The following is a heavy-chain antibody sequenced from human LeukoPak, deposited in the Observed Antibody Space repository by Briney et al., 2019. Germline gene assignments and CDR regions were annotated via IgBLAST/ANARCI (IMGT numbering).Heavy chain of an antibody. V-gene: IGHV3-23*01. CDR1: GFTFSSYA. D-gene: IGHD3-22*01. Sequence: GGSLRLSCAASGFTFSSYAMSWVRQAPGKGLEWVSAISGSGGSTYYADSVKGRFTISRDNSKNTLYLQMNSLRAEDTAVYYCAREIYYDSSGYYYTQIDYWGQGTLVTVSS. CDR2: ISGSGGST. J-gene: IGHJ4*02. CDR3: AREIYYDSSGYYYTQIDY.